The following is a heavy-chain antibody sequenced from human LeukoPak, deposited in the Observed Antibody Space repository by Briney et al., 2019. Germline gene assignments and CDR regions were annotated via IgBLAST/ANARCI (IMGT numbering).Heavy chain of an antibody. CDR2: ITGGGDNT. D-gene: IGHD5-18*01. J-gene: IGHJ4*02. Sequence: PGASLRLSCEASGFIFSNYAMSWVRQAPGQGLEWVSAITGGGDNTWYADSVKGRFTISRDNSKNTVSLQMNSLRAEDTAMYYCAKDVRPLRGYSYGTFDYWGQGILVTVSS. V-gene: IGHV3-23*01. CDR3: AKDVRPLRGYSYGTFDY. CDR1: GFIFSNYA.